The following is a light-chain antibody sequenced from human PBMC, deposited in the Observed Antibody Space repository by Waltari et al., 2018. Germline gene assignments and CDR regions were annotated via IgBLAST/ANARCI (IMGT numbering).Light chain of an antibody. CDR3: QQSNIMGT. J-gene: IGKJ3*01. V-gene: IGKV1-39*01. Sequence: DIQMTQSPSSLSASVGDAVPIVCRASQGISIYLNLYQQKPGKPPNLLIVSASSLQSGVPTRFSGSGSGTEFTLTITSLQPEDFATYFCQQSNIMGTFGPGTTVDIK. CDR1: QGISIY. CDR2: SAS.